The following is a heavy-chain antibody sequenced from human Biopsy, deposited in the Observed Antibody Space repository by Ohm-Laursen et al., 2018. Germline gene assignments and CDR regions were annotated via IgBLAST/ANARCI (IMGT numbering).Heavy chain of an antibody. D-gene: IGHD3-22*01. V-gene: IGHV4-59*01. J-gene: IGHJ2*01. CDR1: GDSTSSYY. CDR2: VYYTGST. CDR3: ARDRGYYSDRTVSGYFDL. Sequence: PPGTLSLTCAVSGDSTSSYYWSWIRQPPGKGLQWIGYVYYTGSTDYNPSLQSRVTISVDTSKNHFSLRLRSVTPADTAIYYCARDRGYYSDRTVSGYFDLWGRGTLVTVSS.